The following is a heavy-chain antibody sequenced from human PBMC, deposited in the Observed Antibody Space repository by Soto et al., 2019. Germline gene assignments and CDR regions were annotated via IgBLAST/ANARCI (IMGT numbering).Heavy chain of an antibody. D-gene: IGHD4-17*01. CDR1: GYTFTGYY. J-gene: IGHJ6*02. CDR3: ARPVTTFSAYYYYYGMDV. CDR2: INPNSGGT. Sequence: ASVKVSCKASGYTFTGYYMHWVRQAPGQGLEWMGWINPNSGGTNYAQKFQGWVTMTRDTSISTAYMELRSLRSDDTAVYYCARPVTTFSAYYYYYGMDVWGQGTTVTVSS. V-gene: IGHV1-2*04.